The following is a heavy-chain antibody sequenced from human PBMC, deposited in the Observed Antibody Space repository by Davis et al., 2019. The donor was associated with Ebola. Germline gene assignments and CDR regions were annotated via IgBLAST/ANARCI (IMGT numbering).Heavy chain of an antibody. D-gene: IGHD3-22*01. CDR1: GFTFDDYA. V-gene: IGHV3-23*01. CDR2: ISGSGGST. Sequence: GESLKISCAASGFTFDDYAMSWVRQAPGKGLEWVSAISGSGGSTYYADSVKGRFTISRDNSKNTLYLQMNSLRAEDTAVYYCARDGGYYDSSGYYLDYWGQGTLVTVSS. J-gene: IGHJ4*02. CDR3: ARDGGYYDSSGYYLDY.